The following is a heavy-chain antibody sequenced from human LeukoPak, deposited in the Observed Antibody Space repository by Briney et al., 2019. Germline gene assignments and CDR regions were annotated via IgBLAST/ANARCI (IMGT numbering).Heavy chain of an antibody. Sequence: ASVKVSCKASVYTFTGYYMHWVRQAPGQGLEWVGRINPNSGGTNYAQKFQGRVTMTRDTSISTAYMELSRLRSDDTAVCYCARVGDYCSGGSCYSNWFDPWGQGTLVTVSS. J-gene: IGHJ5*02. D-gene: IGHD2-15*01. V-gene: IGHV1-2*06. CDR2: INPNSGGT. CDR1: VYTFTGYY. CDR3: ARVGDYCSGGSCYSNWFDP.